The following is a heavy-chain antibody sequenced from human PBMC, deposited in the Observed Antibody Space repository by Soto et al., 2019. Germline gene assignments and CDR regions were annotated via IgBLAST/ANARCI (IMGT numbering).Heavy chain of an antibody. Sequence: LSLTCTVSGGSISSYYWSWIRQPPGKGLEWIGYIYYSGSTNYNPSLKSRVTISVDTSKNQFSLKLSSATAADTAVYYCARDLGVNWFDPWGQGTLVTV. V-gene: IGHV4-59*01. CDR2: IYYSGST. J-gene: IGHJ5*02. CDR3: ARDLGVNWFDP. CDR1: GGSISSYY.